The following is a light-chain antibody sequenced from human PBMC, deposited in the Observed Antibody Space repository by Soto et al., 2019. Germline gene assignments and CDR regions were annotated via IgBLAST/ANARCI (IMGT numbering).Light chain of an antibody. J-gene: IGKJ1*01. Sequence: AIQMTQSPASLTTSVGDRVTITCQASQGIRNDLGWYQQKPGKAPKLLIYAASSLQSGVPSRFSGSGSGTDFTLTISSLQPEDFATYYCLQDYNYPLTFDQGTKVEIK. V-gene: IGKV1-6*01. CDR2: AAS. CDR3: LQDYNYPLT. CDR1: QGIRND.